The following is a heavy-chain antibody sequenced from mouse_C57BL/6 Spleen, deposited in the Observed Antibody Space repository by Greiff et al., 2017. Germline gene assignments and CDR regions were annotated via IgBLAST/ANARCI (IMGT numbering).Heavy chain of an antibody. CDR2: IDPSDSYT. J-gene: IGHJ3*01. V-gene: IGHV1-69*01. CDR3: ARSIAWVAWFAY. CDR1: GYTFTSYW. D-gene: IGHD4-1*01. Sequence: QVQLQQPGAELVMPGASVKLSRKASGYTFTSYWMHWVKQRPGQGLEWIGEIDPSDSYTNYNQKFKGKSTLTVDKSSSTAYMQLSSLTSEDSAVYYCARSIAWVAWFAYWGQGTLVTVSA.